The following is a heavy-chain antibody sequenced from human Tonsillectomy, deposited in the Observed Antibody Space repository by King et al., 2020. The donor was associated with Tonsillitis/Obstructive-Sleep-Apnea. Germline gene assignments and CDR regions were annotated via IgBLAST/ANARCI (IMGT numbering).Heavy chain of an antibody. V-gene: IGHV1-18*01. Sequence: VQLVESGAEVKKPGASVKVSCKASGFTFSSYGIIWVRQAPGQGLEWVGWISAYNGDTNYAQTLQDRVTMTTDTSTSTASMELRSLISDDTAVYYCARVSAFAWELLPVDPWGQGTLVTVSS. CDR1: GFTFSSYG. J-gene: IGHJ5*02. CDR2: ISAYNGDT. D-gene: IGHD1-26*01. CDR3: ARVSAFAWELLPVDP.